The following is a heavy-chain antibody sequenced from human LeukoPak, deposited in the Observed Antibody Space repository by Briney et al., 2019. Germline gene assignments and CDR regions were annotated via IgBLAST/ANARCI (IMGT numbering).Heavy chain of an antibody. CDR3: AREVVVVVAEDY. CDR2: INPNSGGT. V-gene: IGHV1-2*02. D-gene: IGHD2-15*01. Sequence: AXVKVSCKASGYTFTGYYMHWVRQAPGQGLEWMGWINPNSGGTNYAQKFQGRVTMTRDTSISTAYMELSRLRSDDTAVYYCAREVVVVVAEDYWGQGTLVTVSS. CDR1: GYTFTGYY. J-gene: IGHJ4*02.